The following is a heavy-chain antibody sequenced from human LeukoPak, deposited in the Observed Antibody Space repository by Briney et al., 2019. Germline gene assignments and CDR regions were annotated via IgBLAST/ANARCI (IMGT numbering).Heavy chain of an antibody. V-gene: IGHV1-46*01. CDR3: ARDSSGSDSSGLGH. D-gene: IGHD3-22*01. J-gene: IGHJ1*01. CDR2: INPSGGNT. CDR1: GYTFTSYY. Sequence: GASVKVSCKASGYTFTSYYMHWVRQAPGQGLEWMGIINPSGGNTSYAQKFQGRVTMTRDTSISTAHMELSRLRSDDTAVYYCARDSSGSDSSGLGHWGQGTLVTVSS.